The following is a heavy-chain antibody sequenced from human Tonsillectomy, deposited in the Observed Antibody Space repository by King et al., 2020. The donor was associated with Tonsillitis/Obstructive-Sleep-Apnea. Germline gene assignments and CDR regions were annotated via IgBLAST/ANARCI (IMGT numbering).Heavy chain of an antibody. Sequence: QLVQSGAEVKKPGASVKVSCKASGYTFTGYYIHWVRQAPGQGLERMGWINPNSGGTNYAQKFQGRVTMTRDTSISTAYMELSRLRSDDTAVYYCAREYSNYGLDYFDYWGQGTLVTVSS. CDR2: INPNSGGT. D-gene: IGHD4-11*01. V-gene: IGHV1-2*02. J-gene: IGHJ4*02. CDR3: AREYSNYGLDYFDY. CDR1: GYTFTGYY.